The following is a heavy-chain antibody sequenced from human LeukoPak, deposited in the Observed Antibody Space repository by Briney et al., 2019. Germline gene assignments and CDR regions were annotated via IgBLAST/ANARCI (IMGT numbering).Heavy chain of an antibody. Sequence: GGSLRLSCAASGFTFSDYYMNWVRQAPGKGLEWVSSISSSSTIYYADSVKGRFTISRDNAKNSLYLQMNSLRAEDTAVYYCARDFRTYYFDYWGQGTLVTVSP. J-gene: IGHJ4*02. D-gene: IGHD1-14*01. CDR2: ISSSSTI. CDR3: ARDFRTYYFDY. CDR1: GFTFSDYY. V-gene: IGHV3-69-1*02.